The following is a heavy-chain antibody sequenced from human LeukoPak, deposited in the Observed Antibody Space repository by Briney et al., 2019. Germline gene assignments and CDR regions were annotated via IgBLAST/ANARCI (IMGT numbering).Heavy chain of an antibody. V-gene: IGHV3-7*01. CDR3: AREQYCTNGVCYQYYYYYYGMDV. D-gene: IGHD2-8*01. CDR2: IKQDGSEK. J-gene: IGHJ6*02. Sequence: GSLRLLCAASGFNFRRYWVDWARQAPGKGLEWVAKIKQDGSEKYYVDSVKGRFTISRDNAKNSLYLQMNSLRAEDTAVYYCAREQYCTNGVCYQYYYYYYGMDVWGQGTTVTVSS. CDR1: GFNFRRYW.